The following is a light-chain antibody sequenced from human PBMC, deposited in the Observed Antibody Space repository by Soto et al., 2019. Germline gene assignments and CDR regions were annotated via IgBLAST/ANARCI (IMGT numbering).Light chain of an antibody. CDR3: QHYDNLPIT. J-gene: IGKJ5*01. V-gene: IGKV1-33*01. CDR2: GTS. CDR1: HSFMKY. Sequence: DILMTQSPSSLSSSVGDIVTITCRSSHSFMKYLNWYQQKGGTAPKLLIYGTSTVQSGVPSRFIGSGSGTDFAFTISSLQPEDIATYYCQHYDNLPITFGQGTRLEIK.